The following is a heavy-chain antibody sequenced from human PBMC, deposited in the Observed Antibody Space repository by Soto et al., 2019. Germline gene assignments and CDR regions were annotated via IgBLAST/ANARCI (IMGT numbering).Heavy chain of an antibody. Sequence: QVVQSGAEVKKPGSSMKVSCKASGGTFNRQAFSWVRQAPGQGLEWMGGFIPIFGTTDYSQKFQGRVTITADEATSTAYMELSSLTSDDTAVYYCARVDSSMFEGGEWFDPWGQGTLVTVSS. CDR3: ARVDSSMFEGGEWFDP. CDR2: FIPIFGTT. J-gene: IGHJ5*02. V-gene: IGHV1-69*12. D-gene: IGHD3-10*02. CDR1: GGTFNRQA.